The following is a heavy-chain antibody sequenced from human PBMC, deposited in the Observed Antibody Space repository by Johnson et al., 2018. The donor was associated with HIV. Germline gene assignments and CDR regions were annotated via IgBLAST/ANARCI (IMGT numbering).Heavy chain of an antibody. D-gene: IGHD6-19*01. CDR2: IWYDGSNK. V-gene: IGHV3-33*06. J-gene: IGHJ3*02. Sequence: QLVESGGGVVQPGRSLRLSCAASGFTFSSYGMHLVRQAPGKGLEWVAVIWYDGSNKYYADSVKGRFTISRDNSKNTLYLQMNSLRAEDTAVYYWAKDLSPYSSGWYDAFDIRGQGTMVTVSS. CDR3: AKDLSPYSSGWYDAFDI. CDR1: GFTFSSYG.